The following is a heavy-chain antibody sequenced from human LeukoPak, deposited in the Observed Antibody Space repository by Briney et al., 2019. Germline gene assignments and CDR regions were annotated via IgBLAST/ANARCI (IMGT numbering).Heavy chain of an antibody. V-gene: IGHV3-53*01. Sequence: GGSLRLSCAASGFIVSSNYMSWVRQAPGKGLEWVSVIYSGGSTYYADSVKGRFTISRDNSKNTLYLQMNSLRAEDTAVYYCARDSVRGSGGVYYYGMDVWGQGTTVTVSS. CDR3: ARDSVRGSGGVYYYGMDV. CDR2: IYSGGST. D-gene: IGHD3-10*01. CDR1: GFIVSSNY. J-gene: IGHJ6*02.